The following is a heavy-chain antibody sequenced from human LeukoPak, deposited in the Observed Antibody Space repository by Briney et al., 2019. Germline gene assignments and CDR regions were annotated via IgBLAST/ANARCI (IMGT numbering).Heavy chain of an antibody. CDR2: IKEDGNEK. CDR1: GFTFSRSW. CDR3: GTLSDDF. Sequence: GGSLRLSCAASGFTFSRSWMTWVRQAPGKGLEWVANIKEDGNEKNYGDSVKGRFTISRDNARKSLYLEMSSLRAEDTAVYYCGTLSDDFWGQGTLVTVSS. J-gene: IGHJ4*02. V-gene: IGHV3-7*01.